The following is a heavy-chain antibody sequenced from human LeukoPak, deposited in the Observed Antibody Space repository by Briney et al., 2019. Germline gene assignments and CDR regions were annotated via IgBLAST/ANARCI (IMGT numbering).Heavy chain of an antibody. D-gene: IGHD3-10*01. J-gene: IGHJ4*02. Sequence: GGSLRLSCAASGFTFSRYWMHWVRQAPGKGLVWVSRINSDGSSISYADSVKGRFTISRDNAENTLSLQMNSLRTEDTAVYYCARDPMVRGVIITSFDFWGQGTLVTVSS. CDR1: GFTFSRYW. V-gene: IGHV3-74*01. CDR2: INSDGSSI. CDR3: ARDPMVRGVIITSFDF.